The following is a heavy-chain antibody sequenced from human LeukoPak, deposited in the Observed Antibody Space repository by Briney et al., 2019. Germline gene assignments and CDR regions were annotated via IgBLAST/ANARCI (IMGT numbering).Heavy chain of an antibody. CDR2: ISAYNGNT. CDR3: ARVQNHYYYYYYMDV. V-gene: IGHV1-18*01. CDR1: GYTFTSYG. J-gene: IGHJ6*03. Sequence: ASVKVPCKSSGYTFTSYGISWVRQAPGQGLEGMGWISAYNGNTNYAQKVQGRVTMTTDTSTSTAYMELRRLRSDDTAVYYCARVQNHYYYYYYMDVWGKGTPVTVSS.